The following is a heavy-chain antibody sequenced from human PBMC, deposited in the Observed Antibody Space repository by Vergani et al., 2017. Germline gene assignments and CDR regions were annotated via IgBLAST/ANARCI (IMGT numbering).Heavy chain of an antibody. CDR1: GFTFSSYA. V-gene: IGHV3-23*01. D-gene: IGHD1-1*01. CDR3: AKVDDWNDANWFDP. J-gene: IGHJ5*02. CDR2: ISGSGDST. Sequence: EVQLLESGGGLVQPGGSLRLSCAASGFTFSSYAMSWVRQAPGKGLEWVSAISGSGDSTYYADSVKGRFTISRDTSKNTLYLQMNSLRAEDTAVYYCAKVDDWNDANWFDPWGQGTLVTVSS.